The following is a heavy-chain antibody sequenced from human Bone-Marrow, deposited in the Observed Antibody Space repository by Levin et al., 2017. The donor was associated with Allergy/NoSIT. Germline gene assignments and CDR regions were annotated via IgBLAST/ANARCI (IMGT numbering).Heavy chain of an antibody. CDR2: ISGSGDLE. J-gene: IGHJ4*02. D-gene: IGHD3-16*01. V-gene: IGHV3-23*01. Sequence: ASVKVSCAASGFTFSDNAMTWVRQTPGKGLEWVSTISGSGDLEYYADSVRGRSTISRDNSKNTLYLRMNSLRAEDTAVYYCAKGSHLYYFEYWGQGTLVTVSS. CDR1: GFTFSDNA. CDR3: AKGSHLYYFEY.